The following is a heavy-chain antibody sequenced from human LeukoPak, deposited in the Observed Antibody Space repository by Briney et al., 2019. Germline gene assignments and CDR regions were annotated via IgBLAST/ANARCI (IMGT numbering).Heavy chain of an antibody. J-gene: IGHJ4*02. D-gene: IGHD2-15*01. V-gene: IGHV3-74*01. CDR2: INSDGSST. CDR1: GFTFSNYW. CDR3: ARGGSGANDY. Sequence: GESLRLSCAASGFTFSNYWMHWVRQAPGKGLVWVSRINSDGSSTSYADSVKGRFTISRDNAKNTLYMQMNSLRAEDTAVYYCARGGSGANDYWGQGTLVTVSS.